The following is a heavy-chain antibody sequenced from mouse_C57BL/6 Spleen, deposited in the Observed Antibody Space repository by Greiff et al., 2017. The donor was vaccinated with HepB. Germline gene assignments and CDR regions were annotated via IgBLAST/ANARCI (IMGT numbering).Heavy chain of an antibody. J-gene: IGHJ3*01. D-gene: IGHD3-2*02. CDR1: GYAFSSSW. CDR3: AQRERAQATFAY. CDR2: IYPGDGDT. V-gene: IGHV1-82*01. Sequence: VQLQESGPELVKPGASVKISCKASGYAFSSSWMNWVKQRPGKGLEWIGRIYPGDGDTNYNGKFKGKATLTADKSSSTAYMQLSSLTSEDSAVYFCAQRERAQATFAYWGQGTLVTVSA.